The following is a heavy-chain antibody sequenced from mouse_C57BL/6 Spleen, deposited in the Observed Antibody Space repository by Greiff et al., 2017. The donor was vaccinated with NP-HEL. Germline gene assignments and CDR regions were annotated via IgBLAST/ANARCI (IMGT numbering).Heavy chain of an antibody. Sequence: EVKLEESGGGLVQPGGSLSLSCAASGFTFTDYYMSWVRQPPGKALEWLGFIRNKANGYTTEYSASVKGRFTISRDNSQSILYLQMNALRAEDSATYYCARSPLFILDYWGQGTSVTVSS. CDR1: GFTFTDYY. D-gene: IGHD1-1*01. CDR3: ARSPLFILDY. V-gene: IGHV7-3*01. J-gene: IGHJ4*01. CDR2: IRNKANGYTT.